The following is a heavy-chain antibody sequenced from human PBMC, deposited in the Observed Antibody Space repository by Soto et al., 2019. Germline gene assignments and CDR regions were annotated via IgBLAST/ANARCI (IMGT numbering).Heavy chain of an antibody. CDR3: ARVVAVAGKRMGNYYGMDV. CDR2: IYYSGST. CDR1: GGSVSSGSYY. V-gene: IGHV4-61*01. D-gene: IGHD6-19*01. J-gene: IGHJ6*02. Sequence: SETLSLTCTVSGGSVSSGSYYWSWIRQPPGKGLEWIGYIYYSGSTNYNPSLKSRVTISVDTSKNQFSLKLSSVTAADTAVYYCARVVAVAGKRMGNYYGMDVWGQGTTVTVSS.